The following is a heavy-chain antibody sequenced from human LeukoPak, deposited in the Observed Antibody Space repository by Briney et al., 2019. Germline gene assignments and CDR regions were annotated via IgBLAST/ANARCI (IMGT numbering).Heavy chain of an antibody. CDR1: GFSLDDYA. CDR2: ISWDSGNM. CDR3: IKDMGFDPLKDAFDV. V-gene: IGHV3-9*01. D-gene: IGHD1-26*01. J-gene: IGHJ3*01. Sequence: PGGSLRLSCAGAGFSLDDYAMHWVRQPPGKGLEWVSSISWDSGNMAYADSVKGRFTISRDNAKNSLFLQMNSLRAEDTALYYCIKDMGFDPLKDAFDVWGQGTMVTVSS.